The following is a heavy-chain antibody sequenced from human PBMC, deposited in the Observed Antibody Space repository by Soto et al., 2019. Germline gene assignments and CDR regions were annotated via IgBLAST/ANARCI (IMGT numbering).Heavy chain of an antibody. CDR1: GFTFSSYA. CDR3: VRDGTKTLRDWFDP. D-gene: IGHD1-1*01. Sequence: GGSLRLSCAASGFTFSSYAMHWVRQAPGKGLEWVAVISYDGSNKYYADSVKGRFTISRDNSKNTLYLQMNSLRAEDTAVYYCVRDGTKTLRDWFDPWGQGISVTVSS. J-gene: IGHJ5*02. V-gene: IGHV3-30-3*01. CDR2: ISYDGSNK.